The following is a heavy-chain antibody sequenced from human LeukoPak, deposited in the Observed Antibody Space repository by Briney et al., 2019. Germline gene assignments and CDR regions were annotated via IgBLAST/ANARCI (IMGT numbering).Heavy chain of an antibody. CDR3: ARGPYCSSTSCYSPYYSYYMDV. Sequence: NRGESLKISCKGSGYSFTNYWIDWVRQMPGKGLEWMGIIYPGDSNTRYSPSFQGQVTISADKSITTAYLQWSSLKASDTAIYYCARGPYCSSTSCYSPYYSYYMDVWGKGTTVTVS. V-gene: IGHV5-51*01. D-gene: IGHD2-2*01. CDR2: IYPGDSNT. J-gene: IGHJ6*03. CDR1: GYSFTNYW.